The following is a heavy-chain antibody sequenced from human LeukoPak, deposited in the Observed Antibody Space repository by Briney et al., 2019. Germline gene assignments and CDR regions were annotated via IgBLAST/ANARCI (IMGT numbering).Heavy chain of an antibody. V-gene: IGHV4-31*03. J-gene: IGHJ4*02. D-gene: IGHD2-2*02. CDR3: ARLQIPGDIVVVPAAIDY. CDR1: GGSISSGGYY. Sequence: SQTLSLTCTVSGGSISSGGYYWSWIRQHPGKGLEWIGYIYYSGSTYYNPSLKSRVTISVDTSKNQFSLKLSSVTAADTAVYYCARLQIPGDIVVVPAAIDYWGQGTLVTVPS. CDR2: IYYSGST.